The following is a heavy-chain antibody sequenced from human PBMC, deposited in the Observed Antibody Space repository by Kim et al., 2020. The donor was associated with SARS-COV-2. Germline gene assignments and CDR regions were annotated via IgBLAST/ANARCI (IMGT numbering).Heavy chain of an antibody. D-gene: IGHD7-27*01. J-gene: IGHJ3*02. Sequence: ASVKVSCKASGYKFTDYYMHWVRQAPGQGLEWMGWINPNSGDTNFAQSFQGRATVTRDKSISTAYMELNGLRSDDTAVYYCARLINNWGAGAAFDIWGQGTMVTVSS. CDR1: GYKFTDYY. CDR3: ARLINNWGAGAAFDI. V-gene: IGHV1-2*02. CDR2: INPNSGDT.